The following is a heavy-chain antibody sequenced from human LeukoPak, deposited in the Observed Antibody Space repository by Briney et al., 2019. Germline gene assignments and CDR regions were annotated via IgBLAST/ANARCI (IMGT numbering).Heavy chain of an antibody. J-gene: IGHJ4*02. CDR2: ISYDGSNK. V-gene: IGHV3-30-3*01. D-gene: IGHD3-22*01. CDR3: AGGRYYYDSSGYYRGYYFDY. Sequence: GGSLRLSCAASGFTFSSYAMHWVRQAPGKGLEWVAVISYDGSNKYYADSVKGRFTISRDNSKNTLYLQMNSLRAEDTAVYYCAGGRYYYDSSGYYRGYYFDYWGQGTLVTVSS. CDR1: GFTFSSYA.